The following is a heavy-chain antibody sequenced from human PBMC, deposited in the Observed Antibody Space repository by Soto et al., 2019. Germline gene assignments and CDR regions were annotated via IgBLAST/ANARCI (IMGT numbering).Heavy chain of an antibody. Sequence: GGSLRLSCAASGFTFSSYAMHWVRQAPGKGLEWVAVISYDGSNKYYADSVKGRFTISRDNSKNTLYLQMNSLRAEDTAVYYCARDRAFYGPPVYYFDYWGQGTLVTVSS. CDR1: GFTFSSYA. D-gene: IGHD3-3*02. J-gene: IGHJ4*02. CDR2: ISYDGSNK. CDR3: ARDRAFYGPPVYYFDY. V-gene: IGHV3-30-3*01.